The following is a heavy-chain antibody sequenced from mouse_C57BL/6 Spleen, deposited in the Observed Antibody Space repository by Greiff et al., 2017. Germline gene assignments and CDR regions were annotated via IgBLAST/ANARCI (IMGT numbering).Heavy chain of an antibody. CDR3: ARKGYGSSPLDY. J-gene: IGHJ2*01. Sequence: QVHVKQPGAELVRPGSSVKLSCKASGYTFTSYWMDWVKQRPGQGLEWIGNIYPSDSETHYNQKFKDKATLTVDKSSSTAYMQLSSLTSEDSAVYYCARKGYGSSPLDYWGQGTTLTVSS. D-gene: IGHD1-1*01. CDR2: IYPSDSET. V-gene: IGHV1-61*01. CDR1: GYTFTSYW.